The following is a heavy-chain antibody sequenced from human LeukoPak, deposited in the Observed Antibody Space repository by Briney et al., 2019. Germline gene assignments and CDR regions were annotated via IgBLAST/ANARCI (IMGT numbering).Heavy chain of an antibody. Sequence: GGSLRLSCAGSGFIFSNYWMHWVRQAPGKGLVWVARINPDGSSTAYADSVKGRFTLSRDNARKTLFLQMNSLRVDDTAAYYCARAVVPAAVPYFWGQGTLVTVSP. CDR3: ARAVVPAAVPYF. J-gene: IGHJ4*02. CDR1: GFIFSNYW. D-gene: IGHD2-15*01. CDR2: INPDGSST. V-gene: IGHV3-74*03.